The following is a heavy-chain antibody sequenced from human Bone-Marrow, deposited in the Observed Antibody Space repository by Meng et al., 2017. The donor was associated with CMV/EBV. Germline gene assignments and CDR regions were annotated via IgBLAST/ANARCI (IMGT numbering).Heavy chain of an antibody. CDR3: ARGGMRLLELLPSEGWFDP. J-gene: IGHJ5*02. CDR1: GYTFTSYD. CDR2: MNPNSGNT. V-gene: IGHV1-8*01. Sequence: ASVKVSCKASGYTFTSYDINWVRQATGQGLEWMGWMNPNSGNTGYAQKFQGRVTMTRNTSISTAYMELSSLRSEDTAVYYCARGGMRLLELLPSEGWFDPWGQGTLVTVSS. D-gene: IGHD3-3*01.